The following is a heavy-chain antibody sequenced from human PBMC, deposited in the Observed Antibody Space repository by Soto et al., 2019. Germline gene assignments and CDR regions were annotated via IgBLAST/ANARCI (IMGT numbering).Heavy chain of an antibody. D-gene: IGHD2-15*01. J-gene: IGHJ6*02. Sequence: EVQLVQSGAEVKKPGESLKISCKGSGYSFTSYWIGWVRQMPGKGLEWMGIIYPGDSDTRYSPSFQGQVTISADKSISTAYLQWSSLKASDTAMYYCARGGYCSGGSCDSMVHYGMDVWGQGTTVTVSS. CDR1: GYSFTSYW. CDR2: IYPGDSDT. V-gene: IGHV5-51*01. CDR3: ARGGYCSGGSCDSMVHYGMDV.